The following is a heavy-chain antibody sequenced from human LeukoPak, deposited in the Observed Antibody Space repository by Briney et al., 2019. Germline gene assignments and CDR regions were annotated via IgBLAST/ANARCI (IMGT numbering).Heavy chain of an antibody. V-gene: IGHV4-59*02. CDR2: VYYSGST. D-gene: IGHD2-15*01. CDR3: ARIYRYCSGGACYVLDN. J-gene: IGHJ4*02. Sequence: SETLSLTCVVSGVSVSGYYWGWIRQPPGRGLEWIGYVYYSGSTNYNPSFKSRITISVDTSRNQFSLQLSSVTAADTAVYYCARIYRYCSGGACYVLDNWGQGTLVAVSS. CDR1: GVSVSGYY.